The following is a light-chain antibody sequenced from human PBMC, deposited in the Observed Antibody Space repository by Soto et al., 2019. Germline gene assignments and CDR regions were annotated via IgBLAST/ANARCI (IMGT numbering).Light chain of an antibody. CDR1: SSNIGTPYD. J-gene: IGLJ2*01. CDR3: QSYDSHLRGVV. Sequence: QSVLTQPPSLSGAPGQRVTLSCTGSSSNIGTPYDVHWYQQLPGKAPTLLIYADNSRPSGVSDRFSGSKSGTSAYLAITGLRAEDEADYYCQSYDSHLRGVVFGGGTKLNVL. CDR2: ADN. V-gene: IGLV1-40*01.